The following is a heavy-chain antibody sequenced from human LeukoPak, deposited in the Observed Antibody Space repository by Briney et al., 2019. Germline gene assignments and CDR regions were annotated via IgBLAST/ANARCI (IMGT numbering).Heavy chain of an antibody. D-gene: IGHD4-23*01. CDR2: TYYRSKWYN. V-gene: IGHV6-1*01. CDR1: GDSVSSNSAA. Sequence: SQTLSLTCAISGDSVSSNSAAWNWIRQSPSRGLEWLGRTYYRSKWYNDYAVSVKSRITINPDTSKNQFSLKLSSVTAADTAVYYCARERSYGGNMRGGYWGQGTLVTVSS. CDR3: ARERSYGGNMRGGY. J-gene: IGHJ4*02.